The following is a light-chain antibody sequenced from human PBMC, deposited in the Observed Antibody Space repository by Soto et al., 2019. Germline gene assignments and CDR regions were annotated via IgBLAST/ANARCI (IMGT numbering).Light chain of an antibody. Sequence: ENVLSQSPATLSLSPGERATLSCRASQSVSRYLAWYQQKPGQAPRLLIYDASNRAPGIPARFSGSESGTDFTLTISSLEPEDFAVYYCQHRYNWPITFGQGTRLEIK. CDR3: QHRYNWPIT. CDR1: QSVSRY. CDR2: DAS. J-gene: IGKJ5*01. V-gene: IGKV3-11*01.